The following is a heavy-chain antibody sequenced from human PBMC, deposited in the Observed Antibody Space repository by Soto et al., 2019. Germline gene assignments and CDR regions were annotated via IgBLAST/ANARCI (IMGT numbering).Heavy chain of an antibody. D-gene: IGHD3-10*01. J-gene: IGHJ5*02. V-gene: IGHV4-34*01. CDR3: ARGGFYGSGSYQWSLFDP. Sequence: PSETLSLTYAVCCGAFSGFYWSWIRQPPGKGLEWIGEINHSRIANYNPSLKSRVTISIDTSKNQFSLSLTSVSAADTAVYYCARGGFYGSGSYQWSLFDPWGQGTLVTVSS. CDR2: INHSRIA. CDR1: CGAFSGFY.